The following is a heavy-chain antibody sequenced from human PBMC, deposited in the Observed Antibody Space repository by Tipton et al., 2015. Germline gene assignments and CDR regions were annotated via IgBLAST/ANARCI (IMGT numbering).Heavy chain of an antibody. D-gene: IGHD2-15*01. CDR1: AYSISSDYY. CDR2: INHSGST. CDR3: ARAPVVAATPEYPYYYYGMDV. J-gene: IGHJ6*02. V-gene: IGHV4-34*01. Sequence: TLSLTCAVSAYSISSDYYWSWIRQPPGKGLEWIGEINHSGSTNYNPSLKSRVTISVDTSKNQFSLKLSSVTAADTAVYYCARAPVVAATPEYPYYYYGMDVWGQGTTVTVSS.